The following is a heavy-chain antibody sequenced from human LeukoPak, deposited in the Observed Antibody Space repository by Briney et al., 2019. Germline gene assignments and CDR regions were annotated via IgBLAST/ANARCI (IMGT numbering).Heavy chain of an antibody. D-gene: IGHD6-19*01. CDR2: INPNNGGT. J-gene: IGHJ4*02. CDR3: ARGYSDGWYIAY. CDR1: GYTFTGYY. V-gene: IGHV1-2*02. Sequence: ASVKVSCKSSGYTFTGYYIHWVRQAPGQGLDWMGWINPNNGGTNFAQKFQGRVTMTRDTSISTAYVELSRVTYDDTAVYYCARGYSDGWYIAYWGRGTPVTVSS.